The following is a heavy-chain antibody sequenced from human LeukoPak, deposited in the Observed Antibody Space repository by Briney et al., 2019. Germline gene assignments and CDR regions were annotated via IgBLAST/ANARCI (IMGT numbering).Heavy chain of an antibody. J-gene: IGHJ5*02. CDR1: GYTFTGYY. CDR2: INPNSGNT. CDR3: ARGTFSGSSDGDWFDP. Sequence: ASVKVSCKASGYTFTGYYMHWVRQAPGQGLEWMGRINPNSGNTGYAQKFQGRVTMTRNTSISTAYMELSSLRSEDTAVYYCARGTFSGSSDGDWFDPWGQGTLVTVSS. D-gene: IGHD1-26*01. V-gene: IGHV1-8*02.